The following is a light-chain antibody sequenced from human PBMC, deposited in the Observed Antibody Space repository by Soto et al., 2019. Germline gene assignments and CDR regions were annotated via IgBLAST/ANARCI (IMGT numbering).Light chain of an antibody. Sequence: DIQMTQSPSTLSASVGDRVIITCRASQSISDYLAWYQQKPGKAPKLLIYDASNLESGVPSTFSGSGSGTEFNLTISSLQPDDFATYYCQQYYTYWHMFGQGTKVDIK. V-gene: IGKV1-5*01. CDR3: QQYYTYWHM. J-gene: IGKJ1*01. CDR1: QSISDY. CDR2: DAS.